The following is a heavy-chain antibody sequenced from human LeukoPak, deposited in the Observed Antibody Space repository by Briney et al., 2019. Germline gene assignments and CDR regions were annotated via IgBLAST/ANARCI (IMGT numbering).Heavy chain of an antibody. Sequence: SETLSLTCSVSGASVRSSTYHWGWIRQSPGKGPEWIGSIFYTGNTFYTPSLKSRVTLFVDTSKNQFSLKLRSVTAADTAVCSCARHGPSMVRGAIVGYFDSWGQGTLVTVSS. J-gene: IGHJ4*02. D-gene: IGHD3-10*01. CDR1: GASVRSSTYH. CDR2: IFYTGNT. V-gene: IGHV4-39*01. CDR3: ARHGPSMVRGAIVGYFDS.